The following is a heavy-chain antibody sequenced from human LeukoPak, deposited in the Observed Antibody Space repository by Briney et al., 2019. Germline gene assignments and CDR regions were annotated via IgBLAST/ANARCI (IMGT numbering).Heavy chain of an antibody. CDR2: IGYDGSKK. J-gene: IGHJ4*02. V-gene: IGHV3-33*01. CDR3: ARAHSSSSTFDL. Sequence: GGSLRLSCAAFGFTFSDYGIHWVRQAPGQGLEWVALIGYDGSKKYYADSVKGRFTISRDNTKNTLYLQLNSLRADDTAVYYCARAHSSSSTFDLWGQGTLVTVSS. D-gene: IGHD6-6*01. CDR1: GFTFSDYG.